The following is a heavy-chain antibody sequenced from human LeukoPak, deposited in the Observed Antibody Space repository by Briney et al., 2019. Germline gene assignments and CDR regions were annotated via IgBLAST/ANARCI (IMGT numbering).Heavy chain of an antibody. V-gene: IGHV1-8*01. Sequence: ASVKVSCKASGYTFTSYDINWVRQATGQGLEWMGWMNPNSGNTGYAQKFQGRVTMTRNTSISTAYMELSSLRSEDTAVYYCARGGDGFTVTPEYYFGYWGQGTLVTVSS. CDR1: GYTFTSYD. J-gene: IGHJ4*02. CDR2: MNPNSGNT. D-gene: IGHD4-17*01. CDR3: ARGGDGFTVTPEYYFGY.